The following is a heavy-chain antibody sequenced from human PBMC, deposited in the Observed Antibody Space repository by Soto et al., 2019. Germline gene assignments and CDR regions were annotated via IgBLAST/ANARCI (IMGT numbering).Heavy chain of an antibody. V-gene: IGHV3-23*01. CDR3: AKAQTSRSFFDY. CDR2: IGGSGSTT. D-gene: IGHD6-13*01. Sequence: GSLRLSCAVSGFTFSSSAMSWVRQAPGKGLEWVSSISGIGGSGSTTHYADSVEGRFTISRDNSKNTLYLQLNSLRAEDMAVYYCAKAQTSRSFFDYWGQGTLVTVSS. CDR1: GFTFSSSA. J-gene: IGHJ4*02.